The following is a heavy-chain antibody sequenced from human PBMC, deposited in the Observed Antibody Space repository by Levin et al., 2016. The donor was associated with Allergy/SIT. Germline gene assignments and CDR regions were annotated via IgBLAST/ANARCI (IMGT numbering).Heavy chain of an antibody. V-gene: IGHV3-7*03. CDR2: IKHDGSEK. CDR3: ARDRQLAH. CDR1: GFTFSGYW. J-gene: IGHJ5*02. D-gene: IGHD6-6*01. Sequence: GGSLRLSCAASGFTFSGYWMSWVRQAPGKGLEWVANIKHDGSEKHYADSVKGRFTISRDNANNSLHLQMNSLRAEDTAVYYCARDRQLAHWGQGTLVTVSS.